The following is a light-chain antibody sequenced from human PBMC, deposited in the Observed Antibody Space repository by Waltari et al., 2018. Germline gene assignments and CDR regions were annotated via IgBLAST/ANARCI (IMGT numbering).Light chain of an antibody. CDR1: TGPVASAHY. Sequence: QTVVTQEPSLTVSPGGTVTLTCASSTGPVASAHYPSWFQQMPGQAPRALIFSSTNKYSGTPARCAGSLLGGKAALTLSSVQPEDEADYYCLLHFGGDQLVFGGGTRLTVL. CDR2: SST. CDR3: LLHFGGDQLV. J-gene: IGLJ3*02. V-gene: IGLV7-43*01.